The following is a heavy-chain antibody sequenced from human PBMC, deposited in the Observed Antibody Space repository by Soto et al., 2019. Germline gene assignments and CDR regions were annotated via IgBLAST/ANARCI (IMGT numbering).Heavy chain of an antibody. V-gene: IGHV1-3*01. CDR1: GYTFTSYA. CDR3: ARDLPITMVRGSSSSDY. CDR2: INAGNGNT. J-gene: IGHJ4*02. D-gene: IGHD3-10*01. Sequence: ASVKVSCKASGYTFTSYAMHWVRQAPGQRLEWMGWINAGNGNTKYSQKFQGRVTITRDTSASTAYMELRSLRSDDTAVYYCARDLPITMVRGSSSSDYWGQGTLVTVSS.